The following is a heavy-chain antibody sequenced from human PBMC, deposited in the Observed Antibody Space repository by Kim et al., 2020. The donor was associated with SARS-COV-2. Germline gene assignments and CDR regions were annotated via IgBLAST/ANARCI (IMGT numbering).Heavy chain of an antibody. J-gene: IGHJ6*02. D-gene: IGHD3-16*01. V-gene: IGHV3-23*01. Sequence: GGSLRLSCAASGFTFSSYAMSWVRQAPGKGLEWVSVISDSGGSANYADSVKGRFTISRDNSKNTVHLQMNSVRAEDTAVYYCAKSKLWIRGHYYYAMDVWGQGTTVTVSS. CDR2: ISDSGGSA. CDR1: GFTFSSYA. CDR3: AKSKLWIRGHYYYAMDV.